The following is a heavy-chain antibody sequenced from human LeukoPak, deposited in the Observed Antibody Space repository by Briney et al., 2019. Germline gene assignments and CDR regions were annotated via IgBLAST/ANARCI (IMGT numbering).Heavy chain of an antibody. CDR1: GFTFSSYA. D-gene: IGHD3-10*01. Sequence: GGSLRLSCAASGFTFSSYAMPWVRQAPGKGLEWVAVISYDGSNKYYADSVKGRFTISRDNSKNTLYLQMNSLRAEDTAVYYCARMGRPYYYYGMDVWGQGTTVTVSS. CDR3: ARMGRPYYYYGMDV. CDR2: ISYDGSNK. V-gene: IGHV3-30-3*01. J-gene: IGHJ6*02.